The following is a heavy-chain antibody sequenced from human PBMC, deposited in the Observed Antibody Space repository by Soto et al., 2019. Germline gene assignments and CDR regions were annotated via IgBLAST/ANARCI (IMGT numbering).Heavy chain of an antibody. J-gene: IGHJ4*02. CDR1: SGSISSSNW. CDR2: IYHSGST. CDR3: ARAGSIAARPYYFDY. V-gene: IGHV4-4*02. D-gene: IGHD6-6*01. Sequence: SETLSLTCAVSSGSISSSNWWSWVRQPPGKGLEWIGEIYHSGSTNYNPSLKSRVTISVDESKNQFSLKLSSVTAADAAVYYCARAGSIAARPYYFDYWGQGTLVTVSS.